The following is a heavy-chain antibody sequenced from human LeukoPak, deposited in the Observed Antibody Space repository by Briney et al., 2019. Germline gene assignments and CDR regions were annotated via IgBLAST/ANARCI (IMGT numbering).Heavy chain of an antibody. CDR1: GFTFSSSS. CDR3: TRAVAADDFSPGY. D-gene: IGHD3/OR15-3a*01. J-gene: IGHJ4*02. V-gene: IGHV3-21*01. Sequence: GKSLRLSCVASGFTFSSSSMNWVRQAPGKGLEWVSCISSTSRYIYYADSVKGRFTISRDNAKSSVYLQINSLRAEDTAVYYCTRAVAADDFSPGYWGQGTLVTVSS. CDR2: ISSTSRYI.